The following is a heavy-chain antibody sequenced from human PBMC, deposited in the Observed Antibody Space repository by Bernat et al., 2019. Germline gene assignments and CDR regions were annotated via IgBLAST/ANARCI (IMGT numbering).Heavy chain of an antibody. Sequence: EVQLVESGGGLVQPGGSLRLSCAASGFTFSSYWMSWVRQAPGKGLEWAANIKQDGSEKYYVDSVKGRFTISRDNAKNALYLQMNSLRAEDTAVYYCASEEYQLLSYFDYWGQGTLVTVSS. CDR3: ASEEYQLLSYFDY. D-gene: IGHD2-2*01. V-gene: IGHV3-7*03. CDR1: GFTFSSYW. CDR2: IKQDGSEK. J-gene: IGHJ4*02.